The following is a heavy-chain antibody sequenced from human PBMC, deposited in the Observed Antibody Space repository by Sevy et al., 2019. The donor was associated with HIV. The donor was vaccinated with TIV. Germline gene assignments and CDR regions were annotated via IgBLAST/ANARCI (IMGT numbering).Heavy chain of an antibody. CDR3: AREGGLVDYGMDV. D-gene: IGHD3-9*01. V-gene: IGHV4-59*01. Sequence: SETLSLTCTVSGGSMGSYYWTWIRQPPGKGLEWIGYLYDTGSTNYNPSLESRVTISIDTSKNQFSLNLSYVTAADTAVYYCAREGGLVDYGMDVWGQVITVTVSS. J-gene: IGHJ6*02. CDR2: LYDTGST. CDR1: GGSMGSYY.